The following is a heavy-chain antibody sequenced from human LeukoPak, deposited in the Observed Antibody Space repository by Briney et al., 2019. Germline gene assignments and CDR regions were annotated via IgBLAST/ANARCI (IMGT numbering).Heavy chain of an antibody. CDR3: AKGIYGAGSHLDWLDP. CDR2: ISNSGGST. CDR1: GFTFSNYG. Sequence: GGSLRLSCAASGFTFSNYGMSWVRQAPGKGLEWVSGISNSGGSTYYTDSVKGRFTISRDNSKNTLYLQMNSLRGDDTAVYYCAKGIYGAGSHLDWLDPWGQGTLVTVSS. V-gene: IGHV3-23*01. D-gene: IGHD3-10*01. J-gene: IGHJ5*02.